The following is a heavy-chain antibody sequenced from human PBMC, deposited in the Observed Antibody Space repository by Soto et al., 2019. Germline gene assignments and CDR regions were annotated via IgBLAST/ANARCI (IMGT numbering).Heavy chain of an antibody. D-gene: IGHD3-22*01. V-gene: IGHV3-23*01. Sequence: PGGSLRLSCAASGFTFRSYAMTWVRQAPGKGLEWVAATNPAGGFRYYADSVKGRFTISRDNSKNTLYLEMNSLRAEDTAVYYCAKDSPLTVNYQDLDYWGQGTLVTVSS. CDR3: AKDSPLTVNYQDLDY. CDR1: GFTFRSYA. CDR2: TNPAGGFR. J-gene: IGHJ4*02.